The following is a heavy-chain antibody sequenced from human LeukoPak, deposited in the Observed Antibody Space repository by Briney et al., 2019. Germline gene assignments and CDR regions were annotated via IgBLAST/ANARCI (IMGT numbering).Heavy chain of an antibody. CDR3: ARVGYYDSSGYGGAFDI. CDR2: ISYDGSNK. V-gene: IGHV3-30-3*01. D-gene: IGHD3-22*01. Sequence: GGSLRLSCSASGFTFSSYAMHWVRQAPGKGLEWVAVISYDGSNKYYADSVKGRFTISRDNSKNTLYLQMNSLRAEDTAVYYCARVGYYDSSGYGGAFDIWGQGTMVTVSS. J-gene: IGHJ3*02. CDR1: GFTFSSYA.